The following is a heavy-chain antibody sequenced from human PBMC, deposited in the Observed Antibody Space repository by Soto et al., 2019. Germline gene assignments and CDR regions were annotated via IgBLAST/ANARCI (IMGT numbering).Heavy chain of an antibody. CDR2: IGTAGDT. V-gene: IGHV3-13*01. CDR1: GLTFSNYD. D-gene: IGHD2-15*01. CDR3: ARGRLISLYYFDY. Sequence: RLSCAASGLTFSNYDIHGVRQVTGKGLEWVSTIGTAGDTYYPGSVKGRFTISRENAKNSLYLQMNSLRAEDTAVYYCARGRLISLYYFDYWSQGTLVTVSS. J-gene: IGHJ4*02.